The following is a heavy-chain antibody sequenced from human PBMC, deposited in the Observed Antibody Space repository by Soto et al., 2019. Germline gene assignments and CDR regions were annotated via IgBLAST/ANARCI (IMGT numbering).Heavy chain of an antibody. Sequence: QVQLQQSGPGLVKPPETLSLTCSVSSGPTSSHNWGWIRQTPGRGLEWIGYVYSTGGTSYNPSLNRRVTISADTSTNHISLTLTSVTAADTAVYYCVRQGIGNLHGLVDVWGQGTTVRVSS. D-gene: IGHD1-1*01. J-gene: IGHJ6*02. CDR1: SGPTSSHN. CDR3: VRQGIGNLHGLVDV. CDR2: VYSTGGT. V-gene: IGHV4-59*08.